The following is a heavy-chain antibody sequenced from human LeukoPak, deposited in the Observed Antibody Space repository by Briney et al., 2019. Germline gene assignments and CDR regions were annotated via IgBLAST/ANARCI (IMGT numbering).Heavy chain of an antibody. CDR3: ARRGSSALDY. CDR2: ISSGAI. J-gene: IGHJ4*02. D-gene: IGHD3-16*01. CDR1: GFTFSRYT. V-gene: IGHV3-48*04. Sequence: GGSLRLSCAASGFTFSRYTMNWVRQAPGKGLEWLSYISSGAISSADAVKGRFTMSRDNAKNSLYLKMNSLRAEDTAVYYCARRGSSALDYWGQGTLVTVSS.